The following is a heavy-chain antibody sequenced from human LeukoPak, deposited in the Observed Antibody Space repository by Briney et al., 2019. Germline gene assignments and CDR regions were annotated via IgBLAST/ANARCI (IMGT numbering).Heavy chain of an antibody. CDR3: ARGKVGYSYFGY. D-gene: IGHD5-18*01. Sequence: PAGSLRLTCAASGFTFSSYSMNWVRQAPGKGLEWVSSINSSSGYIHYADSVKGRFTISRDNAKNSLYLQMNSLRDTDTAVYYCARGKVGYSYFGYWGQGTLVTVSS. J-gene: IGHJ4*02. CDR2: INSSSGYI. V-gene: IGHV3-21*01. CDR1: GFTFSSYS.